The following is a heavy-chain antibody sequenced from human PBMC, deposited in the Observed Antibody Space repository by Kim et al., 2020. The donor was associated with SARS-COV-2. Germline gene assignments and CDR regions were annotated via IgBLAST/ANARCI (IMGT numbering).Heavy chain of an antibody. D-gene: IGHD3-16*01. CDR1: GFTFSAYD. CDR2: ITKSSTTI. Sequence: GGSLRLSCATSGFTFSAYDMTWVRRAPGKGLEWLSFITKSSTTIYYANSVKGRFTISRDNAKNSLYLQMNSLRDEDSALYYCVRDRMGGAFDISGQGTM. V-gene: IGHV3-48*02. J-gene: IGHJ3*02. CDR3: VRDRMGGAFDI.